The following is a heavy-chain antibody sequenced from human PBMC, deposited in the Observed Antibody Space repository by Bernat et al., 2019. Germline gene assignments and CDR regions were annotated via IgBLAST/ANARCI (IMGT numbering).Heavy chain of an antibody. V-gene: IGHV1-69*01. CDR1: GGTFSSYA. CDR3: ARAHCSGGSCYSGAFEI. CDR2: IIPIFGTA. D-gene: IGHD2-15*01. Sequence: QVQLVQSGAEVKKPGSSVKVSCKASGGTFSSYAISWVRQAPGQGLEWMGGIIPIFGTANYAQKFQGRVTITADESTSAAYMVLSSLRSEDTAVYYCARAHCSGGSCYSGAFEIWGQGTMVTVSS. J-gene: IGHJ3*02.